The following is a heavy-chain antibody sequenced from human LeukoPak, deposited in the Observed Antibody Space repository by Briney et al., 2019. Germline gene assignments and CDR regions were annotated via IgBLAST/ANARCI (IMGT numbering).Heavy chain of an antibody. CDR2: IRSKANSYAT. Sequence: GGSLRLSCAASGFIFSGSAMHWVRQASGKGLEWVGRIRSKANSYATAYAASVKGRFTISRDDSKNTAYLQMNSLKTEDTAVYYCTTEPPMDFFVVLPAWGQGTLVTVSS. V-gene: IGHV3-73*01. CDR1: GFIFSGSA. CDR3: TTEPPMDFFVVLPA. D-gene: IGHD2-2*01. J-gene: IGHJ5*02.